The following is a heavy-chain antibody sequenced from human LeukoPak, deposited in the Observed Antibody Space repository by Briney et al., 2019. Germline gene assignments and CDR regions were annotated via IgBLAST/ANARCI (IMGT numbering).Heavy chain of an antibody. CDR3: ARGYCTSTSCPWSFDY. J-gene: IGHJ4*02. D-gene: IGHD2-2*01. Sequence: GGSLRLSCTASGFTFSSSAMSWVRQAPGKGLEWVSIIYSSTSTYYADSVKGRFTLSRDNSKNTLFLQMNSLRAEDTAVYFCARGYCTSTSCPWSFDYWGQGTLVSVSS. V-gene: IGHV3-53*01. CDR2: IYSSTST. CDR1: GFTFSSSA.